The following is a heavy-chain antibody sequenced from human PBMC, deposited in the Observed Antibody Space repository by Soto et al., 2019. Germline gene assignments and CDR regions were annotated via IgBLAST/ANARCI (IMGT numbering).Heavy chain of an antibody. CDR3: ARDLRSGSEDAFDI. Sequence: SETLSLTCTVSGGSIGSYYWSWIRQPPGKGLEWIGYIYYSGSTNYNPSLKSRVTISVDTSKNQFSLKLSSVTAADTAVYYCARDLRSGSEDAFDIWGQGTMVTVSS. D-gene: IGHD3-22*01. CDR2: IYYSGST. J-gene: IGHJ3*02. V-gene: IGHV4-59*01. CDR1: GGSIGSYY.